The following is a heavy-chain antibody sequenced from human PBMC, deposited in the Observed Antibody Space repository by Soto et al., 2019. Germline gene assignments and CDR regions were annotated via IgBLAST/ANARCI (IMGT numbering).Heavy chain of an antibody. J-gene: IGHJ4*02. CDR3: ARGVAGTGFDL. D-gene: IGHD6-19*01. V-gene: IGHV6-1*01. CDR1: GDRGSSNTAA. CDR2: TYYRSNWRH. Sequence: PSQTLSLTCAISGDRGSSNTAAWNWIRSSPSRGLEWLGRTYYRSNWRHDYAVSVKSRITVNPDTSKNHFSLQLNSVTPDDTAVYYCARGVAGTGFDLWGQGTLVTVSS.